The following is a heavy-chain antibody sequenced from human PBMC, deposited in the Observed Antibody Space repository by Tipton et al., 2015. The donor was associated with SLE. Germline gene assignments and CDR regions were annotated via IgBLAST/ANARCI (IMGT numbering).Heavy chain of an antibody. V-gene: IGHV4-61*08. Sequence: TLSLTCTFSGGSINSDEYYWNWIRQHPGKGLEWVGYIFYSVSTNYNPSLKSRVTMSVDTSKNQISLKVSSVTAADTAEYYCAREGPYSSGWYGGGAFDIWGQGTMVTVSS. J-gene: IGHJ3*02. CDR1: GGSINSDEYY. CDR2: IFYSVST. D-gene: IGHD6-19*01. CDR3: AREGPYSSGWYGGGAFDI.